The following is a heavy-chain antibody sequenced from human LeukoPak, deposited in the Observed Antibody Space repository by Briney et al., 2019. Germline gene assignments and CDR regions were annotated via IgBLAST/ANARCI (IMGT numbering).Heavy chain of an antibody. CDR3: ARGSISTGDDF. V-gene: IGHV4-30-2*05. D-gene: IGHD7-27*01. CDR2: IYQSGNS. J-gene: IGHJ4*02. Sequence: EPSETLSLTCNVSGDSITTGGYYWSWIRQPPGKALEWIGYIYQSGNSLYNPSLKSRLTTTVDKAKNYFSLRLNSVTAVDTAVYFCARGSISTGDDFWGQGTLVTVSS. CDR1: GDSITTGGYY.